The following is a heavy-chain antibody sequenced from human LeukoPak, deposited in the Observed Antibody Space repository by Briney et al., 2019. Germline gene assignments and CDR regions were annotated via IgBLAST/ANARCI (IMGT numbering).Heavy chain of an antibody. J-gene: IGHJ4*02. CDR1: GFTFSSYA. CDR3: AKDTIAAAGTGTAAYVF. V-gene: IGHV3-23*01. CDR2: ISGSGGST. D-gene: IGHD6-13*01. Sequence: GGSLRLSCAASGFTFSSYAMSWVRQAPGKGLEWVSAISGSGGSTYYADSVKGRFTISRDNSKNMLYLQMNSLRAEDTAVYYCAKDTIAAAGTGTAAYVFGGQGTLVTVSS.